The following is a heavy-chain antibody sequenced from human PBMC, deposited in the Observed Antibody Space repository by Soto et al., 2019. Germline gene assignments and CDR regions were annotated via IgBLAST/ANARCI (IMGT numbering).Heavy chain of an antibody. CDR1: GGTFSSYA. CDR2: IIPIFGTA. D-gene: IGHD6-19*01. J-gene: IGHJ4*02. V-gene: IGHV1-69*13. Sequence: GASVKVSCKASGGTFSSYAISWVRQAPGQGLEWMGGIIPIFGTANYAQKFQGRVTITADESTITAYMELSSLRSEDTAVYYCARDRRGSGSSASASKFDYWGQGTLVTVSS. CDR3: ARDRRGSGSSASASKFDY.